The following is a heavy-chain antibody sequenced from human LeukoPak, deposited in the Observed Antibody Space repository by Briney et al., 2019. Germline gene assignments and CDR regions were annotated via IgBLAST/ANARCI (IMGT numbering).Heavy chain of an antibody. CDR1: GFTFSSYS. J-gene: IGHJ4*02. CDR2: ISSSSSTI. Sequence: TGGPLRLSCAASGFTFSSYSMNWVRQAPGRGLEWVSYISSSSSTINHADSVKGRFTISRDNAKNSLYMQMNSLRAEGTDVYYCASWVAYYYDSSGYGGGYYWGQGTLVTVSS. D-gene: IGHD3-22*01. V-gene: IGHV3-48*01. CDR3: ASWVAYYYDSSGYGGGYY.